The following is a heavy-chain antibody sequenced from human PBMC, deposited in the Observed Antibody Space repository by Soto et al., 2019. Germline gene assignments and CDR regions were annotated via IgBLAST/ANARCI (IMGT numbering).Heavy chain of an antibody. CDR3: AKDSYGDYGFRFDY. J-gene: IGHJ4*02. CDR2: ISWNSGSI. D-gene: IGHD4-17*01. CDR1: GFTFDDYA. Sequence: EVQLVESGGGLVQPGRSLRLSCAASGFTFDDYAMHWVRQAPGKGLEWVSGISWNSGSIGYADSVKGRFTISRDNAKNSLYLQMNSLRAEDTALYYCAKDSYGDYGFRFDYWGQGTLVTVSS. V-gene: IGHV3-9*01.